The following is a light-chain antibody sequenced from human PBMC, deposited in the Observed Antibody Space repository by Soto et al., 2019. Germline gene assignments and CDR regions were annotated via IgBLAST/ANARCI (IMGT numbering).Light chain of an antibody. Sequence: QSVLTQPPSASATPGQRVTISCSGSSSNIGSNTVNWYQQLPGTAPKLLIYSNNQRPSRVPDRFSGSKSGTSTSRAISGLQAEDEADYYCAAWDDSLNGVVFGGGTKLTVL. J-gene: IGLJ2*01. V-gene: IGLV1-44*01. CDR3: AAWDDSLNGVV. CDR1: SSNIGSNT. CDR2: SNN.